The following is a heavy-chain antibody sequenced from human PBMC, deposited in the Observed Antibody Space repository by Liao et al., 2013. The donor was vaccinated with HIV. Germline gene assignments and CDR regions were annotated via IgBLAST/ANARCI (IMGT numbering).Heavy chain of an antibody. D-gene: IGHD3-3*01. V-gene: IGHV4-61*02. CDR1: GGSISSGSYY. Sequence: QVQLQESGPGLVKPSQTLSLTCTVSGGSISSGSYYWSWIRQPAGKGLEWIGRIYTSGSTNYNPSLKSRVTISVDTSKNQFSLKLSSVTAADTAVYYCARGRYDFWSGYYDGVRYYFDYWGQGTLVTVSS. CDR3: ARGRYDFWSGYYDGVRYYFDY. CDR2: IYTSGST. J-gene: IGHJ4*02.